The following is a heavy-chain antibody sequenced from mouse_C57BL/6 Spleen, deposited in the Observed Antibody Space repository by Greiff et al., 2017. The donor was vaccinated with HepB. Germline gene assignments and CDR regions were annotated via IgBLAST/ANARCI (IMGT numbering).Heavy chain of an antibody. J-gene: IGHJ4*01. CDR3: TRSSYDGYYGAMDY. V-gene: IGHV1-5*01. D-gene: IGHD2-3*01. Sequence: VQLQQSGTVLARPGASVKMSCKTSGYTFTSYWMHWVKQRPGQGLEWIGAIYPGNSDTSYNQKFKGKAKLTAVTSASTAYMELSSLTNEDSAVYYCTRSSYDGYYGAMDYWGQGTSVTVSS. CDR1: GYTFTSYW. CDR2: IYPGNSDT.